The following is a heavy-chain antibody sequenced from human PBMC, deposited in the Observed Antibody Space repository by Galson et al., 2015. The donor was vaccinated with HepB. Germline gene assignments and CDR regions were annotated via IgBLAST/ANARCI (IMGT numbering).Heavy chain of an antibody. CDR1: GYTFTSYY. J-gene: IGHJ4*02. V-gene: IGHV1-46*01. CDR3: ARGWTLSTGSDY. CDR2: INPSDGGT. Sequence: SVKVSCKASGYTFTSYYMHWVRQAPGQGLEWMGIINPSDGGTSYAQKFQGRVTMTRDTSTSTVYMELSSLRSDDTAMYYCARGWTLSTGSDYWGQGTLVTVSS. D-gene: IGHD4-17*01.